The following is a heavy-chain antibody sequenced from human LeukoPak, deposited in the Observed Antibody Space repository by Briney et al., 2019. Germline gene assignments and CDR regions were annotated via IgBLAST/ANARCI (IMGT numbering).Heavy chain of an antibody. Sequence: GESLKISCKGAGYSFTNSWIGWVRQMPGKGLEWMGIIYPGDSDTRYSPSFQGQVTISADKSISTAYLQWSSLKASDTAMYYCARQASYSDYNWFDPWGQGTLVTVSS. V-gene: IGHV5-51*01. CDR1: GYSFTNSW. CDR2: IYPGDSDT. D-gene: IGHD4-11*01. CDR3: ARQASYSDYNWFDP. J-gene: IGHJ5*02.